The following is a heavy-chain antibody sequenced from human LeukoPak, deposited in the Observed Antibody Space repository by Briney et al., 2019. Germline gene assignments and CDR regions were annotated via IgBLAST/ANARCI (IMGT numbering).Heavy chain of an antibody. CDR3: AREGYTSGSTSFDY. V-gene: IGHV3-33*08. Sequence: GGSLRLSCAASGFTFSSYAMHWVRQAPGKGLEWVAVIWYDGSNKYYADSVKGRFTISRDNSKNTLYLQMNSLRAEDTAVYYCAREGYTSGSTSFDYWGQGTLVTVSS. D-gene: IGHD3-22*01. J-gene: IGHJ4*02. CDR2: IWYDGSNK. CDR1: GFTFSSYA.